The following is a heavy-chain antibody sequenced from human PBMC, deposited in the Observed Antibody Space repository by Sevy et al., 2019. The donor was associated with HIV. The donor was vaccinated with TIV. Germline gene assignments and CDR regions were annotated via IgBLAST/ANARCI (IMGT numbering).Heavy chain of an antibody. CDR1: GFTFSNYD. J-gene: IGHJ4*02. CDR3: ARLVSCGGDCYYLDS. Sequence: GGSLRLSCAASGFTFSNYDMHWVRQAPGKGLEWVAVISNDESYKNYAESVKVRFTISRDNFKNTLFLQMDSLRPEDTAVYFCARLVSCGGDCYYLDSWGQGALVTVSS. D-gene: IGHD2-21*02. CDR2: ISNDESYK. V-gene: IGHV3-30*04.